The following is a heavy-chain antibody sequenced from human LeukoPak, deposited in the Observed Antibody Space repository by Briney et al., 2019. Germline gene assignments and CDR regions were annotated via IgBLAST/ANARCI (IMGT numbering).Heavy chain of an antibody. CDR1: GGSISSSSYY. D-gene: IGHD6-19*01. V-gene: IGHV4-39*01. Sequence: SETLSLTCTVSGGSISSSSYYWGWIRQPPGKGLEWIGSIYYSGSTSYNPSLKSRVTISVDTSKNQFSLKLSSVTAADTAVYYCARSSGWYTHRRYFDYWGQGTLVTVSS. CDR3: ARSSGWYTHRRYFDY. J-gene: IGHJ4*02. CDR2: IYYSGST.